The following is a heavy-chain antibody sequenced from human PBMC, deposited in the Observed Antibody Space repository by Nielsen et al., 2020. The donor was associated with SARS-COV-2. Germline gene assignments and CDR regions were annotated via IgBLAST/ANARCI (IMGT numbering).Heavy chain of an antibody. CDR2: ISGSGGST. V-gene: IGHV3-23*01. J-gene: IGHJ4*02. CDR1: GFTFSSYA. D-gene: IGHD4-17*01. CDR3: AKARMTTVFDY. Sequence: GESLKISCAASGFTFSSYAMSWVRQAPGKGVEWVSAISGSGGSTYYADSVKGRFTISRDNSKNTLYLQMNSLRAEDTAVYYCAKARMTTVFDYWGQETLVTVSS.